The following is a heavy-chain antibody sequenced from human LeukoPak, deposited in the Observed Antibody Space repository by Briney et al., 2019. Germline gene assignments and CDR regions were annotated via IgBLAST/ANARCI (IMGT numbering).Heavy chain of an antibody. J-gene: IGHJ6*03. V-gene: IGHV4-4*07. Sequence: PSETLSLTCTDSGGSISSYYRSWIRQPPGKGLEWIGRIYTSGSTNYNPSLKSRVTMSVDTSKNHFSLKLSSVTAADTAVYYCARHSSSWYHYYYYMDVWGKGTTVTVSS. D-gene: IGHD6-13*01. CDR2: IYTSGST. CDR3: ARHSSSWYHYYYYMDV. CDR1: GGSISSYY.